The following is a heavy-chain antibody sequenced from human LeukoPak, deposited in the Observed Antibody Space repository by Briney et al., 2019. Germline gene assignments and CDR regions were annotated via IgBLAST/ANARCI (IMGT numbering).Heavy chain of an antibody. CDR1: GFSFHNSW. CDR3: VTDLRRGLLYVDY. J-gene: IGHJ4*02. D-gene: IGHD1-26*01. V-gene: IGHV3-15*01. Sequence: VGYLRLYCVASGFSFHNSWLTWVRPAPGNGLDGVGRTKSKSNGAPPDYAAPARGRFTISRDDEKGTLYLQMNSLQTENTAVYYCVTDLRRGLLYVDYWGQGTLVTVSA. CDR2: TKSKSNGAPP.